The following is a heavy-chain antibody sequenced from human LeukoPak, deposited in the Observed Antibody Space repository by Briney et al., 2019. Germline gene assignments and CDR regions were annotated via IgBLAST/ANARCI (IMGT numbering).Heavy chain of an antibody. CDR1: GGTFSSYA. V-gene: IGHV1-69*13. CDR3: AREEVYCSSTSCYFP. Sequence: SVKVSCKASGGTFSSYAISWVRQAPGQALEWMGGMIPIFCKANYAQKFQGRVTITADQSTSTAYMELSSLRSEDTAVYYCAREEVYCSSTSCYFPWGEGTLGTVSS. D-gene: IGHD2-2*01. J-gene: IGHJ5*02. CDR2: MIPIFCKA.